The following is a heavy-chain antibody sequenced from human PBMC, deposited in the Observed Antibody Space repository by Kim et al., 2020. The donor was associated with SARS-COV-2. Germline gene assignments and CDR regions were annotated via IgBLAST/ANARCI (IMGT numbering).Heavy chain of an antibody. J-gene: IGHJ3*02. CDR2: IKQDGSEK. Sequence: GGSLRLSCAASGFTFSSYWMSWVRQAPGKGLEWVANIKQDGSEKYYVDSVKGRFTISRDNAKNSLYLQMNSLRAEDTAVYYCARDSMYDDDAFDIWGQGTMVTVSS. D-gene: IGHD3-3*01. CDR1: GFTFSSYW. CDR3: ARDSMYDDDAFDI. V-gene: IGHV3-7*01.